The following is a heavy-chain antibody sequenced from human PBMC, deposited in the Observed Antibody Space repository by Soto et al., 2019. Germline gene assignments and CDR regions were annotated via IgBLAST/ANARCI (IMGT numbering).Heavy chain of an antibody. CDR3: FTDRTYYPLDQ. J-gene: IGHJ4*02. D-gene: IGHD1-26*01. V-gene: IGHV3-15*07. CDR2: IKRKTDGGTT. CDR1: GFNFCNAW. Sequence: GGSLRLSCAASGFNFCNAWMNWVRQAPGKGLEWVGRIKRKTDGGTTDYAAPVKGRFTISRDDSKNTLYLQMNSLKTEDTAVYYCFTDRTYYPLDQWGQGTLVTVSS.